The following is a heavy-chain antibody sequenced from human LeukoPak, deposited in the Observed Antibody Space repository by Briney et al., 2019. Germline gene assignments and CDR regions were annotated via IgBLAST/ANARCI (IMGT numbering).Heavy chain of an antibody. CDR2: ISGSGGST. Sequence: GGSLRLSCAASGFTFSNAWMSWVRQAPGKGLEWVSAISGSGGSTYYADSVKGRFTISRDNSKNTLYLQMNSLRAEDTAVYYCAKEFEDPYYFDYWGQGTLVTVSS. CDR1: GFTFSNAW. J-gene: IGHJ4*02. CDR3: AKEFEDPYYFDY. V-gene: IGHV3-23*01.